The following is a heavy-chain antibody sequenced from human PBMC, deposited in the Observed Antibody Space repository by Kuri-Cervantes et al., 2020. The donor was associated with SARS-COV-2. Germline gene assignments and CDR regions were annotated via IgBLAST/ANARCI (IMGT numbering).Heavy chain of an antibody. V-gene: IGHV3-74*01. CDR2: IYTEGSTA. CDR3: ARDVDPYYDYWSGSAGY. Sequence: GGSLRLSCAASGFGFSSYWMHWVRQAPGKGLVWVSRIYTEGSTASYADSVKGRFTISRDNAKNTLFLQMNSLRAEDTAVYYCARDVDPYYDYWSGSAGYWGQGTLVTVSS. D-gene: IGHD3-3*01. J-gene: IGHJ4*02. CDR1: GFGFSSYW.